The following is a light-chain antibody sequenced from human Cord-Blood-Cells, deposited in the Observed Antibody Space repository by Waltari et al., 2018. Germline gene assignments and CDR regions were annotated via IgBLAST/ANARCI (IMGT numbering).Light chain of an antibody. Sequence: EFVLSHSPGTLSFSPGQRATLSCRASQSVSSSYLTWYQQKPGQAPRLLIYGASSRATGLPDRFSGSGSGTDFTLTISRLEPEDFAVYYCQQYGSSLLTFGGGTKVEIK. J-gene: IGKJ4*01. CDR3: QQYGSSLLT. CDR2: GAS. V-gene: IGKV3-20*01. CDR1: QSVSSSY.